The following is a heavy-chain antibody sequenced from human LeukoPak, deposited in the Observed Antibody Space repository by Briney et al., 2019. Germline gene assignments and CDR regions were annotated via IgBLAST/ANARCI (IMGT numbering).Heavy chain of an antibody. V-gene: IGHV3-30*02. Sequence: RGSLRLSCVASVFIFSSYGMHWVRQAPGKGLEWVAFIRYEGSDKYYADSVKGRFTIFRDNYKNTLYLEMNSLRTDDTAMYFCAKDLVRDRWFGESWGQGTLVTVSS. CDR2: IRYEGSDK. D-gene: IGHD3-10*01. J-gene: IGHJ5*02. CDR1: VFIFSSYG. CDR3: AKDLVRDRWFGES.